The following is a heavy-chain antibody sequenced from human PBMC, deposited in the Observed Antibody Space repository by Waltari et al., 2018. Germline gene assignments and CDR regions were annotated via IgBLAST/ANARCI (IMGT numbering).Heavy chain of an antibody. CDR3: ASRYCTISRCYASSWNSFDY. D-gene: IGHD2-8*01. Sequence: EVQLVESGGGLVQPGGSLRLSCAASGLTFVSYWMTWVGQAPGKGLEWVANINQDGSETYYVDSVKGRFTVSRDNADNSLYLQMNSLRAEDTAMYYCASRYCTISRCYASSWNSFDYWGQGTLVTVSS. CDR2: INQDGSET. CDR1: GLTFVSYW. J-gene: IGHJ4*02. V-gene: IGHV3-7*05.